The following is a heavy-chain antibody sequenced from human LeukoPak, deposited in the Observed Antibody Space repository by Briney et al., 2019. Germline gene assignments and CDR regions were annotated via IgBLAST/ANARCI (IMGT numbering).Heavy chain of an antibody. V-gene: IGHV4-59*08. CDR2: IYYSGST. CDR1: GGSISNYY. J-gene: IGHJ4*02. Sequence: PSETLSLTCTVSGGSISNYYWRWIRQAPGKGLEWVGSIYYSGSTNYNPSLKSRVTISVDTSKNQFSLKLSSVTAADTAVYYCARHDAGKWLPYFDYWGRGTLVTVSS. D-gene: IGHD6-19*01. CDR3: ARHDAGKWLPYFDY.